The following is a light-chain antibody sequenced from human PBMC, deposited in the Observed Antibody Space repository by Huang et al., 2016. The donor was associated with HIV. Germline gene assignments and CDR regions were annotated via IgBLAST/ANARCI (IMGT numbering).Light chain of an antibody. CDR2: WAS. V-gene: IGKV4-1*01. J-gene: IGKJ1*01. CDR3: QQYYSSPQT. Sequence: DIIMTQSPDSLAVSLGERATLNCRSSQSVYSSSTSKDYMAWFQQKPGQPPRLLLFWASKREAGVTDRFRGSGSGTHYTLTSANLEAEDAAIYYCQQYYSSPQTFGQGTRVEVK. CDR1: QSVYSSSTSKDY.